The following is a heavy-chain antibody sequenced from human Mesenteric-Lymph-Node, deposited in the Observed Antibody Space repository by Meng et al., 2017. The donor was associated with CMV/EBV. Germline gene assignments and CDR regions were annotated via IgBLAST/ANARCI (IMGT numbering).Heavy chain of an antibody. CDR1: GFTFSSYW. Sequence: GGSLRLSCAASGFTFSSYWMHWVRQAPGKGLEWVAFIRYDGTNKYYVDSVKGRFTISRDNSKNTLYLQMNSLRGEDTAVYYCAKDIEEDYDFWSGSPFHYWGQGTLVTVSS. V-gene: IGHV3-30*02. D-gene: IGHD3-3*01. CDR2: IRYDGTNK. CDR3: AKDIEEDYDFWSGSPFHY. J-gene: IGHJ4*02.